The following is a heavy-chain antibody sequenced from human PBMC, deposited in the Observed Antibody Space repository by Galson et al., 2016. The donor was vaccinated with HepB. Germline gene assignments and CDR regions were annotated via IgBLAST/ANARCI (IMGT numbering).Heavy chain of an antibody. CDR3: AKDPYYSSGWGAFES. CDR1: GFTFRSYG. Sequence: SLRLSCAASGFTFRSYGMSWVRQVPGKGLEWVSTISGDGASTYSADSVKGRFSISRDNSRTTLDLQMHSLRGEDTALYYCAKDPYYSSGWGAFESWGQGTPVTVSS. J-gene: IGHJ4*02. V-gene: IGHV3-23*01. CDR2: ISGDGAST. D-gene: IGHD6-19*01.